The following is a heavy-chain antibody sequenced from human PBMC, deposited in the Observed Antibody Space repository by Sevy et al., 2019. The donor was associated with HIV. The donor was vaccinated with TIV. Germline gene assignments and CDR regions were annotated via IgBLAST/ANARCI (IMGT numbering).Heavy chain of an antibody. J-gene: IGHJ4*02. CDR1: GITFSIAW. CDR3: NTEHPSCPFDN. CDR2: IKSKTDPGTT. Sequence: GGSLRLSCAGSGITFSIAWMSWVRQVPGKGLEWVGRIKSKTDPGTTDYAAPVKGRFTTSRDDSKSTLYSQMNSLKTEDSAVYYCNTEHPSCPFDNWGLGTLVTVSS. V-gene: IGHV3-15*01.